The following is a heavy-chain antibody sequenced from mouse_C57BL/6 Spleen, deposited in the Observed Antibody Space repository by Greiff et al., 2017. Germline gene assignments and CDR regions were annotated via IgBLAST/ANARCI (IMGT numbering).Heavy chain of an antibody. J-gene: IGHJ3*01. D-gene: IGHD2-1*01. Sequence: VQLQQSGAELVRPGASVKLSCTASGFNIKDDYMHWVKQRPEQGLEWIGWIDPENGDTEYASKFQGKATITADTSSNPAYLQLSSLTSEDTAVYYCTTGYGNWFAYWGQGTLVTVSA. CDR3: TTGYGNWFAY. CDR1: GFNIKDDY. CDR2: IDPENGDT. V-gene: IGHV14-4*01.